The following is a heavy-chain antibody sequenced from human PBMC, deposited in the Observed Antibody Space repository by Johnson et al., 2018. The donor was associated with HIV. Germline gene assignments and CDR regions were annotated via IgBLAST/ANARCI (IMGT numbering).Heavy chain of an antibody. V-gene: IGHV3-30*02. J-gene: IGHJ3*02. D-gene: IGHD3-16*01. Sequence: QVQLVESGGGVVQPGGSLRLSCTASGFTFSDYGMHWVRQAPGKGLEWVAFIRYDGTNKYYADSVKGRFTISRDNSKNTVYLQMNSLRAEDTAVYYCARDGGSKGKGAFDMWGQGTLVTVSS. CDR2: IRYDGTNK. CDR1: GFTFSDYG. CDR3: ARDGGSKGKGAFDM.